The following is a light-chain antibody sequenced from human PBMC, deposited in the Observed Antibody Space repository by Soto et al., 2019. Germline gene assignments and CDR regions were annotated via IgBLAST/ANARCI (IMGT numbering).Light chain of an antibody. Sequence: QSVLTQPPSVSGAPGQWVTMSCTGSSSNIGAGYGVHWYQQVPGTAPKLLIYGNNNRPSGVPDRFSGSKSGTSASLAITGLQAEDEADYYCQSYDSSLSRRVFGTGTKLTVL. J-gene: IGLJ1*01. CDR1: SSNIGAGYG. CDR2: GNN. V-gene: IGLV1-40*01. CDR3: QSYDSSLSRRV.